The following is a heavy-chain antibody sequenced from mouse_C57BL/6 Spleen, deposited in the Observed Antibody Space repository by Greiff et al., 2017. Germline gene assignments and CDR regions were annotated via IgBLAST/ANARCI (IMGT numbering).Heavy chain of an antibody. CDR2: ISYDGSN. CDR3: AREEGYGSSNWYFDV. V-gene: IGHV3-6*01. J-gene: IGHJ1*03. D-gene: IGHD1-1*01. CDR1: GYSITSGYY. Sequence: DVQLQESGPGLVKPSQSLSLTCSVTGYSITSGYYWNWIRQFPGNKLEWMGYISYDGSNNYNPSLKNRISITRDTSKNQFFLKLNSVTTEDTATYYCAREEGYGSSNWYFDVWGTGTTVTVSS.